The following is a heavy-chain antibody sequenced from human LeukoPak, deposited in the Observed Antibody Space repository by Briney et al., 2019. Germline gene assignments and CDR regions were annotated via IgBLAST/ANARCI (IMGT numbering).Heavy chain of an antibody. CDR3: AREENGAVAGPIDY. CDR2: IWYDGSNK. D-gene: IGHD6-19*01. V-gene: IGHV3-33*01. Sequence: GGSLRLSCAASGFTFSSYGMHWVRQAPGKGLEWVAIIWYDGSNKYYADSVKGRFTIFRDNSKNTLYLQMNSLRAEDTAVYYCAREENGAVAGPIDYWGQGTLVTVSS. J-gene: IGHJ4*02. CDR1: GFTFSSYG.